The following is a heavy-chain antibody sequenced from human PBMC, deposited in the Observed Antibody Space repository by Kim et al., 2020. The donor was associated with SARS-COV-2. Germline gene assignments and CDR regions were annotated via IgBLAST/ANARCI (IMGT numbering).Heavy chain of an antibody. CDR3: ARGNYYDSSGYYYEDYYYYYGMDV. D-gene: IGHD3-22*01. V-gene: IGHV4-61*01. CDR1: GGSVSSGSYY. CDR2: IYYSGST. Sequence: SETLSLTCTVSGGSVSSGSYYWSWIRQPPGKGLEWIGYIYYSGSTNYNPSLKSRVTISVDTSKNQFSLKLSSVTAADTAVYYCARGNYYDSSGYYYEDYYYYYGMDVWGQGTTVTVSS. J-gene: IGHJ6*02.